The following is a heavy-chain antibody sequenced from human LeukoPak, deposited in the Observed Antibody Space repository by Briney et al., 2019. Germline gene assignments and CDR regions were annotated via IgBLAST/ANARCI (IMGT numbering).Heavy chain of an antibody. CDR3: ARDQNGFFGVVTSYYYYGMDV. CDR1: GFTFSSYA. V-gene: IGHV3-30-3*01. CDR2: ISYDGSNK. J-gene: IGHJ6*02. D-gene: IGHD3-3*01. Sequence: GRSLRLSCAASGFTFSSYAMHWVRQAPGEGLEWVAVISYDGSNKYYADSVKGRFTISRDNSKNTLYLQMNSLRAEDTAVYYCARDQNGFFGVVTSYYYYGMDVWGQGTTVTVSS.